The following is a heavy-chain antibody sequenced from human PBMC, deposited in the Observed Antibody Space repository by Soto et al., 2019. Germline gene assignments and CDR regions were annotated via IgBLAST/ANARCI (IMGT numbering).Heavy chain of an antibody. Sequence: PSETLSLTCAVYGGYFSGYYWSWIRQPPGKGLEWIGEINHSGSTNYNPSLKSRVTISVDTSKNQFSLKLSSVTAADTAVYYCASRIIRGSKRDYWGQGTLVTVSS. CDR1: GGYFSGYY. V-gene: IGHV4-34*01. J-gene: IGHJ4*02. CDR3: ASRIIRGSKRDY. D-gene: IGHD3-10*01. CDR2: INHSGST.